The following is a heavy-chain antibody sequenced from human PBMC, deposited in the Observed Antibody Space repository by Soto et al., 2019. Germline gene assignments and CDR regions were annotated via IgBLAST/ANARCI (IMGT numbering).Heavy chain of an antibody. V-gene: IGHV1-18*01. CDR1: GYTFTSYG. CDR2: ISAYNGNT. Sequence: ASVKVSCKASGYTFTSYGISWVRQAPGQGLEWMGWISAYNGNTNYAQKPQGRVTMTTDTSTSTAYMELRSLRSDDTAVYYCARVNELFLWCGELLSPTGWFDPWGQGPLVTVFS. J-gene: IGHJ5*02. CDR3: ARVNELFLWCGELLSPTGWFDP. D-gene: IGHD3-10*01.